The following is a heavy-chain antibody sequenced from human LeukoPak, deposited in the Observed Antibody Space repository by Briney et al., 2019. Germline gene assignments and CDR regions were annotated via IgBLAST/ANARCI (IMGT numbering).Heavy chain of an antibody. V-gene: IGHV4-59*01. CDR3: ARGGGVRGSGSALFDY. Sequence: PSETLSLTCTVSGGSISSYYWSWIRQPPGKGLEWIGYIYYSGSTNYNPSLKSRVTISVDTSKNQFSLELSSVTAADTAVYYCARGGGVRGSGSALFDYWGQGTLVTVSS. D-gene: IGHD3-10*01. J-gene: IGHJ4*02. CDR1: GGSISSYY. CDR2: IYYSGST.